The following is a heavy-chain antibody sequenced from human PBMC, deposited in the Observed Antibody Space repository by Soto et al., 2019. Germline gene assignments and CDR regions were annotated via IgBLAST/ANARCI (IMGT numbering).Heavy chain of an antibody. D-gene: IGHD4-17*01. CDR1: GGSISSSSYY. V-gene: IGHV4-39*01. J-gene: IGHJ6*02. Sequence: ASETLSLTCTVSGGSISSSSYYWGWIRQPPGKGLEWIGSIYYSGSTYYNPSLKSRVTISVDTSKNQFSLKLSSVTAADTAVYYCARSDYGGNSELYYYGMDVWGQGTTVTVSS. CDR2: IYYSGST. CDR3: ARSDYGGNSELYYYGMDV.